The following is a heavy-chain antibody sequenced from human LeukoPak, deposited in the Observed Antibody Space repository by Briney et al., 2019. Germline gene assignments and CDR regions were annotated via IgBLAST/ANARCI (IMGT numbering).Heavy chain of an antibody. CDR2: IYYSGST. D-gene: IGHD3-22*01. V-gene: IGHV4-39*01. J-gene: IGHJ4*02. CDR3: ARRFLNYYDSSGYDHYFDY. CDR1: GGSISSSSYS. Sequence: SETLSLTCTVSGGSISSSSYSWGWIRQPPGKGLEWIGSIYYSGSTYYNPSLKSRVTISVDTSKNQFSLKLSSVTAADTAVYYCARRFLNYYDSSGYDHYFDYWGQGTLVTVSS.